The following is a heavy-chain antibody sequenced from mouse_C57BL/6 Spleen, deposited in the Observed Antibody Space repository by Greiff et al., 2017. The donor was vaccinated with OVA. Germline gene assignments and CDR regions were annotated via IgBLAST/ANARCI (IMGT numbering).Heavy chain of an antibody. J-gene: IGHJ3*01. CDR1: GFCFNTYA. V-gene: IGHV10-1*01. CDR2: IRSKSNNYAT. D-gene: IGHD1-1*01. CDR3: VRHGEGCYYGSCPFAY. Sequence: EVKLVESGGGLVQPKGSLKLSCAASGFCFNTYAMNWVRQAPGKGVEWVARIRSKSNNYATYYADSVKDRFTISRDDSESMLYLKMNNLKTEDTAMDYCVRHGEGCYYGSCPFAYSGQRALVTVSA.